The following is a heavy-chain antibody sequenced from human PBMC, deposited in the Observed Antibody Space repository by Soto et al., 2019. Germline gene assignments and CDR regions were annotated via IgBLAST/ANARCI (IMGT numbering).Heavy chain of an antibody. D-gene: IGHD3-22*01. V-gene: IGHV3-30*18. CDR3: AKVVVTDYYYYGMDV. CDR1: GFTFSSYG. Sequence: QVQLVESGGGVVQPGRSLRLSCAASGFTFSSYGMHWVRQAPGKGLEWVAVISYDGSNKYYADSVKGRFTISRDNSKNTLYLQMNSLRAEDTAVYYCAKVVVTDYYYYGMDVWGQGTTVTVSS. J-gene: IGHJ6*02. CDR2: ISYDGSNK.